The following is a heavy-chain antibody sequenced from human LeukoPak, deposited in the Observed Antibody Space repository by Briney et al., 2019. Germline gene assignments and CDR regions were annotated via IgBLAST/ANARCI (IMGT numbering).Heavy chain of an antibody. CDR3: AKDPMIVVSDPEDSRS. CDR1: GFTFSSYA. J-gene: IGHJ4*02. CDR2: ISGSGGST. D-gene: IGHD3-22*01. V-gene: IGHV3-23*01. Sequence: PGTSLRLSCAASGFTFSSYAMGWVRQAPGKGLEWVSAISGSGGSTYYADSVKGRFTISRDNSKNTLYLQMNSLRAEDTAVYYCAKDPMIVVSDPEDSRSWGQGTLVTVSS.